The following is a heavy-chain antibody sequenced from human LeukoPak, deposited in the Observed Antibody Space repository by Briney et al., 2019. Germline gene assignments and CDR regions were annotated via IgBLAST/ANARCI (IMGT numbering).Heavy chain of an antibody. CDR3: AKTLYGSGYSDAFDI. V-gene: IGHV3-23*01. CDR1: GFTFSSYA. Sequence: GGSLRLSCAASGFTFSSYAMSWVRQAPGKGLEWDSAISGSGGSTYYADSVKGRFTISRDNSKNTLYLQMNSLRAEDTAVYYCAKTLYGSGYSDAFDIWGQGTMVTVSS. CDR2: ISGSGGST. J-gene: IGHJ3*02. D-gene: IGHD3-22*01.